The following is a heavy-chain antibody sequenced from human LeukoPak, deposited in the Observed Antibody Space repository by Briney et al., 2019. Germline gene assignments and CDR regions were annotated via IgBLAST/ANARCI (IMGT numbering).Heavy chain of an antibody. CDR3: AQGAHYYGSGSHRRGHYFDY. CDR2: ISSSGSTI. Sequence: GGSLRLSCAASGFTFSSYEMNWVRQAPGKGLEWVSYISSSGSTIYYADSVKGRFTISRDNAKNSLYLQMNSLRAEDTAVYYCAQGAHYYGSGSHRRGHYFDYWGQGTLVTVSS. J-gene: IGHJ4*02. D-gene: IGHD3-10*01. CDR1: GFTFSSYE. V-gene: IGHV3-48*03.